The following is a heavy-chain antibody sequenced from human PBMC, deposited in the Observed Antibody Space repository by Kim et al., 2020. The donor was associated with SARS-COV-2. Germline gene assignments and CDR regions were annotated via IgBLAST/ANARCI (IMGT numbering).Heavy chain of an antibody. CDR2: INGDGSST. J-gene: IGHJ4*02. D-gene: IGHD2-2*01. CDR1: GFTFSSFW. CDR3: AKRDCTTASCHFYYFDY. V-gene: IGHV3-74*01. Sequence: GGSLRRSCAASGFTFSSFWMHWVRQVPGKGLVWVSGINGDGSSTNYADSVKGRFTISRDNAKNTLYLQMNSLRADDTAIYYCAKRDCTTASCHFYYFDYWGQGSLVTVSS.